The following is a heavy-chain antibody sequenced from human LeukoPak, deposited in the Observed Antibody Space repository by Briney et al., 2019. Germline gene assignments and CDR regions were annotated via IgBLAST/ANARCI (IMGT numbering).Heavy chain of an antibody. CDR1: GFAFSDYS. J-gene: IGHJ6*02. Sequence: GGSLRLSCAASGFAFSDYSMNWVRQAPGKGLEWVSYISSSDNTIHYADSVKGRFTISRDNAKNSLYLQMNSLRAEDTAVYYCARDYFYPMDVWGQGTTVTVSS. CDR2: ISSSDNTI. V-gene: IGHV3-48*04. CDR3: ARDYFYPMDV.